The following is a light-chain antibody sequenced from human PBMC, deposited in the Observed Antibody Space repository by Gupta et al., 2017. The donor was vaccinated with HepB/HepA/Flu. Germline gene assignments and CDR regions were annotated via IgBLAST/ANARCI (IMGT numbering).Light chain of an antibody. J-gene: IGLJ3*02. CDR2: EVG. CDR3: CSNGGLSNLV. V-gene: IGLV2-23*02. CDR1: SSDVGTHNL. Sequence: YALTQPVTVPGYPGQPFTISCTGTSSDVGTHNLVYWYQEHPRKAPKLIVYEVGKRPAGVAHRFSGSKSGTAASLTISGRQDEDEAEYYCCSNGGLSNLVFGGGTKVTVL.